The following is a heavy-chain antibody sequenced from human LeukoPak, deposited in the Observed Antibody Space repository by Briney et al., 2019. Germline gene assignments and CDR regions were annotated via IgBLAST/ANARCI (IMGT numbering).Heavy chain of an antibody. CDR2: ISAYNGNT. CDR1: GYTFTSYG. CDR3: ARRLHGYYDFWSGSYFDY. V-gene: IGHV1-18*01. J-gene: IGHJ4*02. Sequence: ASVKVSCKASGYTFTSYGISWVRQAPGQGLEWMGWISAYNGNTNYAQKLQGRVTMTTDTSTSTAYMELRSLRSDDTAVYYCARRLHGYYDFWSGSYFDYWGQGTQVTVSS. D-gene: IGHD3-3*01.